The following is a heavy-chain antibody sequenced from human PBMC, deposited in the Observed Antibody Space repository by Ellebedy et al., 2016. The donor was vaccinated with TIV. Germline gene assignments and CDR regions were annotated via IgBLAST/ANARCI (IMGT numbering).Heavy chain of an antibody. Sequence: GESLKISCAASGFTFSSYDMHWVRQAPGKGLEWVAVISYDGSNKYYADSVKGRFTISRDNSKNTLYLQMNSLRAEDTAVYYCARETYYDILTGYTILPYYYGMDVWGQGTTVTVSS. D-gene: IGHD3-9*01. CDR3: ARETYYDILTGYTILPYYYGMDV. J-gene: IGHJ6*02. CDR1: GFTFSSYD. CDR2: ISYDGSNK. V-gene: IGHV3-30*03.